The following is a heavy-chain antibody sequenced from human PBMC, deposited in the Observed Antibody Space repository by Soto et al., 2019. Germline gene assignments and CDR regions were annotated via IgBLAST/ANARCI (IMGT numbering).Heavy chain of an antibody. Sequence: GESLKISCQGSGYSFTSYWIGWVRQMPGKGLEWMGIIYPGDSDTRYSPSFQGQVTISADKSISTAYLQWSSLKASDTAMYYCARYSSSYYYYYYGMDVWGQGTTVTVSS. D-gene: IGHD6-6*01. J-gene: IGHJ6*02. CDR1: GYSFTSYW. V-gene: IGHV5-51*01. CDR3: ARYSSSYYYYYYGMDV. CDR2: IYPGDSDT.